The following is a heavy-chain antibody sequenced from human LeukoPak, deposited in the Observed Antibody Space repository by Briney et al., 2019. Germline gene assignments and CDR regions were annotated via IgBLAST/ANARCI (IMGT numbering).Heavy chain of an antibody. CDR3: AREQLWSVGFDY. D-gene: IGHD5-18*01. V-gene: IGHV3-21*01. CDR2: ISSSSSYI. J-gene: IGHJ4*02. Sequence: GGSLRLSCAASGFTFSRYSMNWVRQAPGKGLEWVSSISSSSSYIYYADSVKGRFTISRDNAKNSLYLQMNSLRAEDTAVYYCAREQLWSVGFDYWGQGTLVTVSS. CDR1: GFTFSRYS.